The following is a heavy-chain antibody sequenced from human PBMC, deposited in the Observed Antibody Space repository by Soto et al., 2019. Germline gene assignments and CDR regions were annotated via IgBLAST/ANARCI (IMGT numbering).Heavy chain of an antibody. V-gene: IGHV1-69*12. CDR3: AKSPENYYYGMDV. CDR2: IIPIFGTA. J-gene: IGHJ6*02. Sequence: QVQLVQSGAEVKKPGSSVKVSCKASGGTFSSYAISWVRQAPGQGLEWMGGIIPIFGTADYAQKFQGRVTISADESTSTAYVELSSMLSEDTAVYYCAKSPENYYYGMDVWGQGTTVTVSS. CDR1: GGTFSSYA.